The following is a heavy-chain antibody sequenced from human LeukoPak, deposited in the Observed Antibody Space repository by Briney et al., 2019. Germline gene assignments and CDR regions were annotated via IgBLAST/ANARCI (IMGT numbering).Heavy chain of an antibody. CDR1: GFTFSIYW. J-gene: IGHJ3*02. V-gene: IGHV3-74*01. CDR3: ARATSYCSGGSCFHYDAFDI. Sequence: GGSLRLSCAASGFTFSIYWMHCVRQAPGKGRVWVSRINSDESNTSYADSVKGRFTISRDNAKNTLYLQMNSLRAEDTAVYYCARATSYCSGGSCFHYDAFDIWGQGTMVTVSS. CDR2: INSDESNT. D-gene: IGHD2-15*01.